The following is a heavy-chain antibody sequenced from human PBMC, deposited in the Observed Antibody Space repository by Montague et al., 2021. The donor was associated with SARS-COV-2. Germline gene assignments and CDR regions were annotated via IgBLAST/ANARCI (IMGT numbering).Heavy chain of an antibody. D-gene: IGHD6-13*01. Sequence: SETLSLTCTVSGGSISSYYWSWIRQPPGKGLEWIGYIYYSGSTNYNPSLKSRVTISVDTSKNQISLKLSSVTAADTAVYYCARGGYSSSWYGRRNWFDPWGQGTLVTVSS. CDR3: ARGGYSSSWYGRRNWFDP. V-gene: IGHV4-59*12. J-gene: IGHJ5*02. CDR2: IYYSGST. CDR1: GGSISSYY.